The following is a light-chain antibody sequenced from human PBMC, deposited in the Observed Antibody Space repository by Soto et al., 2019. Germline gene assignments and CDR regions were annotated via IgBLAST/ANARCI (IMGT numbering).Light chain of an antibody. V-gene: IGLV2-8*01. J-gene: IGLJ1*01. CDR1: SSDVGGYNY. Sequence: QSVLTQPPSASGSPGQSVTISCTGTSSDVGGYNYVSWYQQHSGKAPKLMIYEVSKRPSGVPDRFSGSKSGNTASLTVSGLQPEDEADYYCSSYAGSNKSVFGTETKVTVL. CDR3: SSYAGSNKSV. CDR2: EVS.